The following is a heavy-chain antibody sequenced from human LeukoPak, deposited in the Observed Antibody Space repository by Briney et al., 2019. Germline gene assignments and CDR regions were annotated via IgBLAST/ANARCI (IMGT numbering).Heavy chain of an antibody. V-gene: IGHV3-48*03. Sequence: PGGSLRLSCAASGFTFSSYEMNWVRQAPGKGLEWVSYISSSGSTIYYADSVKGRFTISRDNAKNSLYLQMNSLRAEDTAVYYCARESGGQLWLSSLDYWGQGTLVTVSS. CDR2: ISSSGSTI. J-gene: IGHJ4*02. D-gene: IGHD5-18*01. CDR3: ARESGGQLWLSSLDY. CDR1: GFTFSSYE.